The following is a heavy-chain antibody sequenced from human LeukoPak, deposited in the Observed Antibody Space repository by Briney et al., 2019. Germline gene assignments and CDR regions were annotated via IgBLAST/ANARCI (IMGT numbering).Heavy chain of an antibody. CDR3: ARVSIAAAGTNVGFDY. D-gene: IGHD6-13*01. Sequence: GASVKVSCKASGYTFTSYYMHWVRQAPEQGLEWMGIINPSGGSTSYAQKFQGRVTMTRDTSMSTVYMELSSLRSEDTAVYYCARVSIAAAGTNVGFDYWGQGTLVTVSS. J-gene: IGHJ4*02. CDR2: INPSGGST. V-gene: IGHV1-46*01. CDR1: GYTFTSYY.